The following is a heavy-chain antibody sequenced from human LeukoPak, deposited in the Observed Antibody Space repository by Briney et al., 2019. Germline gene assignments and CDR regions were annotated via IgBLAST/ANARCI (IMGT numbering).Heavy chain of an antibody. CDR2: ISGSGGST. CDR1: GFTFSSYA. D-gene: IGHD6-19*01. Sequence: GGSLRLSCAAPGFTFSSYAMSWVRQAPGKGLEWVSAISGSGGSTYYADSVKGRFTISRDNSKNTLYLQMNSLRAEDTAVYYCAKLGTSSGWYSYFDYWGQGTLVTVSS. V-gene: IGHV3-23*01. J-gene: IGHJ4*02. CDR3: AKLGTSSGWYSYFDY.